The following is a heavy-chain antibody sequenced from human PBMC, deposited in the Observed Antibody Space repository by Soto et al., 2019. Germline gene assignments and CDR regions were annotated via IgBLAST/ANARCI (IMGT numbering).Heavy chain of an antibody. CDR3: ARGDYGGNSDDY. J-gene: IGHJ4*02. Sequence: QVLLQQCGAGLLKPSETLSLTCAVYGGSFSDYYWSWIRQSPGKGLEWIGEINHSGSTNYNPSLKSRVIISVDTSKNQFSLKLSSVTAADTAVYYCARGDYGGNSDDYWGRGNLVTVSS. D-gene: IGHD4-17*01. V-gene: IGHV4-34*01. CDR1: GGSFSDYY. CDR2: INHSGST.